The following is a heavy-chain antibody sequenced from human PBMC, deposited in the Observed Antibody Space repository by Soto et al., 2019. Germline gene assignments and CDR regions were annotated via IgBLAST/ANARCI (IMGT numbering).Heavy chain of an antibody. D-gene: IGHD3-3*01. CDR2: IYSGGST. J-gene: IGHJ5*02. Sequence: PGGSLRLSCAASGFTVSSNYMSWVRQAPGKGLEWVSVIYSGGSTYYADSVKGRFTISRDNSKNTLYLQMNSLRAEDTAVYYCARQRGATIFGVVRDDNWFDPWGQGTLVTVSS. V-gene: IGHV3-53*01. CDR1: GFTVSSNY. CDR3: ARQRGATIFGVVRDDNWFDP.